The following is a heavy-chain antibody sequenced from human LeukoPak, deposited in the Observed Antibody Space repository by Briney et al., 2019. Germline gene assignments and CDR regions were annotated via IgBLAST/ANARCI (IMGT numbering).Heavy chain of an antibody. Sequence: ASVKVSCKASGGTFSSYAISWVRQAPGQGLEWMGGIIPIFGTANYAQKIQGRVTITTDESTSTAYMELSSLRSEDTAVYYCARVGGYCGGDCYFGYWGQGTLVTVSS. CDR3: ARVGGYCGGDCYFGY. V-gene: IGHV1-69*05. J-gene: IGHJ4*02. D-gene: IGHD2-21*02. CDR2: IIPIFGTA. CDR1: GGTFSSYA.